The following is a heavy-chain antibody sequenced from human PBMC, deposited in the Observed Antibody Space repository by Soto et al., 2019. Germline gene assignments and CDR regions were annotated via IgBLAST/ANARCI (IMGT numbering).Heavy chain of an antibody. CDR2: ISRAGESI. D-gene: IGHD2-15*01. Sequence: EVQLVESGGGLVRPGGSLRLSCVGSGFTFRTYSMNWVRQAPGQGLEWVSTISRAGESIYYADSVKGRFTISRDNAENSVFRQMSSLRAEDTAVYFCTSVAVPRDSWASLVWGQGAVVTVSS. CDR1: GFTFRTYS. CDR3: TSVAVPRDSWASLV. J-gene: IGHJ3*01. V-gene: IGHV3-21*06.